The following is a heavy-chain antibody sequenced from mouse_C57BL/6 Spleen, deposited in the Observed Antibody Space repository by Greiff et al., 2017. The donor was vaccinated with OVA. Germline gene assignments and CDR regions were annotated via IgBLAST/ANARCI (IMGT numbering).Heavy chain of an antibody. J-gene: IGHJ2*01. Sequence: VQLQESGAELVRPGASVTLSCKASGYTFTDYEMHWVKQTPVHGLEWIGAIDPETGGTAYNQKFKGKAILTADKSSSTAYMELRSLTSEDSAVYYCTRAAQANYWGQGTTLTVSS. CDR2: IDPETGGT. V-gene: IGHV1-15*01. D-gene: IGHD3-2*02. CDR3: TRAAQANY. CDR1: GYTFTDYE.